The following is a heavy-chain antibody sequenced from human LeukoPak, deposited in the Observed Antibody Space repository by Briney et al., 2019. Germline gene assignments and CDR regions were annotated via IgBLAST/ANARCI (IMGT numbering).Heavy chain of an antibody. Sequence: SETLSLTCSVSDGSINSYYWDWIRRPPGKGLEWIGYIYYNGNTNYSPSLKSRVTMSVDTSKNLFSLKVSSVTAADTAVYYCARGRSSYYGMDVWGQGTTVTVSS. CDR3: ARGRSSYYGMDV. V-gene: IGHV4-59*01. J-gene: IGHJ6*02. CDR2: IYYNGNT. CDR1: DGSINSYY. D-gene: IGHD1-26*01.